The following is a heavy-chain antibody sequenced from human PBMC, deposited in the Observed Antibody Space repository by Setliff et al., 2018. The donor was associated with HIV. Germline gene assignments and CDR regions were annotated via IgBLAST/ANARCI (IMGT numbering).Heavy chain of an antibody. J-gene: IGHJ4*02. CDR1: GGAFNGYY. CDR2: INHKGVT. V-gene: IGHV4-34*01. D-gene: IGHD2-21*01. Sequence: ETLSLTCAVYGGAFNGYYWTWIRQSPGRGLEWIGEINHKGVTNYSPSLMRRATISAETSKNQFSLRLSSVTAADTALYFCTRAQIAAPRPFDYWGQGTLVTVSS. CDR3: TRAQIAAPRPFDY.